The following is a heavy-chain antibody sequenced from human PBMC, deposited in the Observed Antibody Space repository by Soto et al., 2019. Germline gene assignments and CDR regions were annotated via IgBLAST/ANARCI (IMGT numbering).Heavy chain of an antibody. J-gene: IGHJ6*02. CDR2: IIPIFNTA. V-gene: IGHV1-69*06. CDR1: GCTFSNYA. CDR3: ARGLVVPAGIRYYYYGMDV. Sequence: SVKVSCKASGCTFSNYAISCVRQAPGQVLEWMGGIIPIFNTANYAQKFQGRVTITADKSTSTAYMELSSLRSEDTAVYYCARGLVVPAGIRYYYYGMDVWGQGTTVTVSS. D-gene: IGHD2-2*01.